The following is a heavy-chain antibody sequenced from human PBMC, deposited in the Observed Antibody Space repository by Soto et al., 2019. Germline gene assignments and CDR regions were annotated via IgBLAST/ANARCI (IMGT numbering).Heavy chain of an antibody. CDR2: IYSGGST. CDR3: ARANTAATGKLDDFDI. J-gene: IGHJ3*02. Sequence: EVQLVESGGGLVQPGGSLRLSCAASGFTVSSNYMSWVRQAPGKGLEWVSVIYSGGSTYYADSVKGRFTISRDNSKNTLYLQMNSLRAEDTAVYYFARANTAATGKLDDFDIWGQGTIVTVSS. CDR1: GFTVSSNY. D-gene: IGHD2-15*01. V-gene: IGHV3-66*01.